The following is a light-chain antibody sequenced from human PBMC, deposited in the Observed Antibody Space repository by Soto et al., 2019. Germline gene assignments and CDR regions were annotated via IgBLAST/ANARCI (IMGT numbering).Light chain of an antibody. Sequence: QSVLTQPPSASGTPGQRVTISCSGSSSNIGSNTVNWYQQLPGTAPKLLIYSNNQRPSGVPDRFSGSKSGTSASLAISGLQSADEADYYCAAWDDSLNAWVFGTGTKLTVL. V-gene: IGLV1-44*01. J-gene: IGLJ1*01. CDR1: SSNIGSNT. CDR3: AAWDDSLNAWV. CDR2: SNN.